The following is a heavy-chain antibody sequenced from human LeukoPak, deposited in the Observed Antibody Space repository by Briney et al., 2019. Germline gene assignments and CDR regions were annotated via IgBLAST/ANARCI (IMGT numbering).Heavy chain of an antibody. CDR1: GDSISSAC. CDR2: IYYSGST. J-gene: IGHJ4*02. V-gene: IGHV4-59*08. D-gene: IGHD5-24*01. CDR3: AREMATTHIDY. Sequence: PSETLSLTCTVSGDSISSACWSWSRQPPGKGLEWIGYIYYSGSTNYNPSLKSRVTISVDTSKDQFSLKLSSVTAADTAVYYCAREMATTHIDYWGQGTLVTVSS.